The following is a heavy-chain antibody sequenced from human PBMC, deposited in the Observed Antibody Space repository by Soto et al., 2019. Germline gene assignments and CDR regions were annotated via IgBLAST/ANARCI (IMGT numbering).Heavy chain of an antibody. D-gene: IGHD3-9*01. V-gene: IGHV3-30-3*01. Sequence: PGGSLRLSCAASGFTFSSYAMNWVRQAPGKGLEWVAVISYDGSNKYYADSVKGRFTISRDNSKNTLYLQMNSLRAEDTAVYYCARDSLSHDILTGYYIPYYYYYGMDVWGQGTTVTVSS. CDR3: ARDSLSHDILTGYYIPYYYYYGMDV. CDR1: GFTFSSYA. CDR2: ISYDGSNK. J-gene: IGHJ6*02.